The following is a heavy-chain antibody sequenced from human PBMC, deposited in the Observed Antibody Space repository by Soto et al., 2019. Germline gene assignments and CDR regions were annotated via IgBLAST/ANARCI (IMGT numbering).Heavy chain of an antibody. J-gene: IGHJ5*01. CDR2: IYGDGRTT. V-gene: IGHV3-23*01. CDR3: VKNSGWFNS. D-gene: IGHD3-10*01. Sequence: GESLKISCKGSGYSFTSYWIGWVRQAPGKGLEWVSTIYGDGRTTYYADSVRGWFSISRDNSKNMVYLQMDSLRVDDTAIYYCVKNSGWFNSWGQGSLVTVSS. CDR1: GYSFTSYW.